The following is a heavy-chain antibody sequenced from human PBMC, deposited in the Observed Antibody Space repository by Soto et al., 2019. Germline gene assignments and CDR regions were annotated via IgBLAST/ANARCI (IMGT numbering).Heavy chain of an antibody. Sequence: SETLSLTCSVSGGSMNGYYWSWVRQPAGKGLEWIGRIYTSGGTNYNPSLQSRVILSLDTSKNHLSLSLRSVTAADTAMYYCAREVTDYNDYYDGMAVWGQGTTVTGSS. V-gene: IGHV4-4*07. J-gene: IGHJ6*02. CDR1: GGSMNGYY. CDR2: IYTSGGT. CDR3: AREVTDYNDYYDGMAV. D-gene: IGHD2-21*02.